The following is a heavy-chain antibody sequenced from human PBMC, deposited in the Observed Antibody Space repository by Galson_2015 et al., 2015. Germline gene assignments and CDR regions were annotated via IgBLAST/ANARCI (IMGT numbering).Heavy chain of an antibody. Sequence: SLRLSCAASGFTLSTYAMSWVRQAPGKGLEWVSNMYGTGVHTHYADSVKGRFTISRDNSKNTLFLQTNSLRADDTAVYYCAKGTEYSSASGFDHWGQGTLVTVSS. J-gene: IGHJ4*02. CDR1: GFTLSTYA. CDR3: AKGTEYSSASGFDH. CDR2: MYGTGVHT. V-gene: IGHV3-23*01. D-gene: IGHD6-6*01.